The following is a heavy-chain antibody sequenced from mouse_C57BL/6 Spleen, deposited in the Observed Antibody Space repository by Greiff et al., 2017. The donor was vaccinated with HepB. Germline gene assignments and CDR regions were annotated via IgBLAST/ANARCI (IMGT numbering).Heavy chain of an antibody. CDR2: INPNNGGT. CDR1: GYTFTDYY. D-gene: IGHD2-2*01. V-gene: IGHV1-26*01. CDR3: ARFGNDGLDY. Sequence: VQLQQSGPELVKPGASVKISCKASGYTFTDYYMNWVKQSHGKSLEWIGDINPNNGGTSYNQKFKGKATLTVDKSSSTAYMELRSLTSEDSAVYYCARFGNDGLDYWGQGTTLTVSS. J-gene: IGHJ2*01.